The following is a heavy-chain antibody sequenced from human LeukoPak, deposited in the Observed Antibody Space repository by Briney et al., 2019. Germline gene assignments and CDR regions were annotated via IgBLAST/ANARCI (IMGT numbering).Heavy chain of an antibody. CDR3: AREVGYPNWFDP. CDR2: IYYSGST. V-gene: IGHV4-59*01. J-gene: IGHJ5*02. Sequence: SETLSLTCTVSGGSISSYYWRWIRQPPGKGLEWIGYIYYSGSTNYNPSLKSRVTISVDTSKNQFSLKLSSVTAADTAVYYCAREVGYPNWFDPWGQGTLVTVSS. CDR1: GGSISSYY. D-gene: IGHD5-12*01.